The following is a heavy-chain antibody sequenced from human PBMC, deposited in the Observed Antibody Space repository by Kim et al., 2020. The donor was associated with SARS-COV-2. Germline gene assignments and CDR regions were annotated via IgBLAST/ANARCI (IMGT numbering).Heavy chain of an antibody. CDR1: GFTFSNAW. V-gene: IGHV3-15*01. D-gene: IGHD3-10*01. J-gene: IGHJ4*02. CDR3: TTRSLGSGSSFNY. CDR2: IKSKTDGGTT. Sequence: GGSLRLSCAASGFTFSNAWMSWVRQAPGKGLEWVGRIKSKTDGGTTDYAAPVKGRFTISRDDSKNTLYLQMNSLKTEDTAVYYCTTRSLGSGSSFNYWGQGTLVTVSS.